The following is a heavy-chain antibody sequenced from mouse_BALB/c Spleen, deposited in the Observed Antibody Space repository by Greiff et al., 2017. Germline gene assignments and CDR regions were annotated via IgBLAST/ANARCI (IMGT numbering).Heavy chain of an antibody. CDR2: IWSGGST. J-gene: IGHJ3*01. D-gene: IGHD2-14*01. CDR3: ARNGYYRYDPLAY. V-gene: IGHV2-2*02. Sequence: VQLQESGPGLVQPSQSLSITCTVSGFSLTSYGVHWVRQSPGKGLEWLGVIWSGGSTDYNAAFISRLSISKDNSKSQVFFKMNSLQANDTAIYYCARNGYYRYDPLAYWGQGTLVTVSA. CDR1: GFSLTSYG.